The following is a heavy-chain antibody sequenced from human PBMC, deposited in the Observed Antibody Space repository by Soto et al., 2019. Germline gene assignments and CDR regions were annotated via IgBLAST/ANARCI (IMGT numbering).Heavy chain of an antibody. V-gene: IGHV3-23*01. CDR2: ISASGGTT. D-gene: IGHD6-13*01. J-gene: IGHJ4*02. CDR3: AKRVTYSNNWFHFDY. CDR1: GFTFSSFA. Sequence: GGSLRLSCAASGFTFSSFAMSWVRQAPGKGLEWVSVISASGGTTYYADSVKGRFTISRDSSKNTLYLQMHSLRAEDTSVYYCAKRVTYSNNWFHFDYWGQGTLVTVSS.